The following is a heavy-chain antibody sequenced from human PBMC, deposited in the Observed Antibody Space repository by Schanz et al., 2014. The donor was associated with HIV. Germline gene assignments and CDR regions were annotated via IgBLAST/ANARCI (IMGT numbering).Heavy chain of an antibody. CDR1: GGTFSNYA. Sequence: QVQLVQSGAEVKMPGSSVKVSCKASGGTFSNYAMTWVRQAPGQGLEWMAGIIPIIGTADYAQKFQGRATITADESTSTAYMELSSLRSEDTAVYYCARDSPVAAGTLDYWGQGTLVTVS. CDR3: ARDSPVAAGTLDY. V-gene: IGHV1-69*01. CDR2: IIPIIGTA. D-gene: IGHD6-13*01. J-gene: IGHJ4*02.